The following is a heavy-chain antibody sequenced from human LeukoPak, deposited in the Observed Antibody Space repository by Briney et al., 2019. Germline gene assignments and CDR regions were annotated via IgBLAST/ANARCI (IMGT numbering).Heavy chain of an antibody. CDR2: ISSDGVSE. V-gene: IGHV3-30*01. CDR1: GFTITNYA. CDR3: ARQGAALKFHFLYMDV. Sequence: GGSLRLSCAASGFTITNYALHWVRQAPGMGLEWVAVISSDGVSEHYADSVKGRVTISRDDFRNTVHLQMQSLRAEDTAVYYCARQGAALKFHFLYMDVWGNGTTVIVSS. J-gene: IGHJ6*03. D-gene: IGHD3-3*02.